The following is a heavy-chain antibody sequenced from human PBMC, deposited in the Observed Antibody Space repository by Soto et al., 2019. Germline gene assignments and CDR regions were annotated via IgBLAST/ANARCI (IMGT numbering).Heavy chain of an antibody. CDR2: IYYSGST. V-gene: IGHV4-59*01. J-gene: IGHJ5*02. D-gene: IGHD3-10*01. CDR1: GGSISSYY. Sequence: QVQLQESGPGLVKPSETLSLTCTVSGGSISSYYWSWIRQPPGKGLGWIGYIYYSGSTNYNPSLKGRVPISVDTSKNQFSLKLSSVTAADTAVYYCARAGTTMVRGVISGWFDPWGQGTLVTVSS. CDR3: ARAGTTMVRGVISGWFDP.